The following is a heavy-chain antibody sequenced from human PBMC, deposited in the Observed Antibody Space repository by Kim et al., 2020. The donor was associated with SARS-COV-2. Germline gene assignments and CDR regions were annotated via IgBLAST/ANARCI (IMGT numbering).Heavy chain of an antibody. Sequence: GGSLRLSCAASGFTFSSYAMSWVRQAPGKGLEWVSAISGSGGSTYYADSVKGRFTISRDNSKNTLYLQMNSLRAEDTAVYYCAKPSYDYVWGSYRYSPPDVWGQGTTVTVSS. CDR2: ISGSGGST. J-gene: IGHJ6*02. V-gene: IGHV3-23*01. D-gene: IGHD3-16*02. CDR1: GFTFSSYA. CDR3: AKPSYDYVWGSYRYSPPDV.